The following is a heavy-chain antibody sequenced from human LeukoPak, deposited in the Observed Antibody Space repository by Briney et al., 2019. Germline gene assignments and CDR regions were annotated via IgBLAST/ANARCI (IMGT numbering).Heavy chain of an antibody. Sequence: ASVKVSCKASGYTFTSYGISWVRQAPGQGLEWMGWISAYNGNTNYAQKLQGRVTMTTDTSTSTAYMELRSLRSDDTAVYYCARGDSDYDFWSGYYPFDYWGQGTLVTVSS. CDR1: GYTFTSYG. J-gene: IGHJ4*02. CDR3: ARGDSDYDFWSGYYPFDY. V-gene: IGHV1-18*01. CDR2: ISAYNGNT. D-gene: IGHD3-3*01.